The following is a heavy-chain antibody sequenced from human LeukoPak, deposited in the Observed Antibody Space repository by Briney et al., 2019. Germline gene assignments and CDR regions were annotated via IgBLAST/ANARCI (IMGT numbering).Heavy chain of an antibody. CDR3: AREDWKDGDAFDT. V-gene: IGHV3-7*01. CDR2: IKRDGSEK. D-gene: IGHD1-1*01. Sequence: GGSLRLSCAASGFTFSSHWMNWVRQAPGKGLEWVANIKRDGSEKYYVDSVKGRFTISRDNAKNSLYLQMNSLRVEDTAVYYCAREDWKDGDAFDTWGQGTRVTVSS. J-gene: IGHJ3*02. CDR1: GFTFSSHW.